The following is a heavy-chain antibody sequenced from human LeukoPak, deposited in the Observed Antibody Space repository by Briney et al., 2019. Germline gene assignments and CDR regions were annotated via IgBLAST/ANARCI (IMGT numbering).Heavy chain of an antibody. CDR1: GGSISSHY. J-gene: IGHJ3*02. CDR3: ARHVLESGRPPNVFDI. V-gene: IGHV4-59*08. CDR2: IYYSGSN. Sequence: SETLSLTCTIPGGSISSHYWSWIRQPPGKGLEWIGYIYYSGSNKYNPSLKSRVIISLDTSKNQFSLKLSSVTAADTAVYYCARHVLESGRPPNVFDIWGQGTMVTVSS. D-gene: IGHD1-26*01.